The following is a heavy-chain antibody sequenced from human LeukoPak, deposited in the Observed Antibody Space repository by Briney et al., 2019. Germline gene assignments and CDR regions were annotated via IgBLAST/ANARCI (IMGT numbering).Heavy chain of an antibody. D-gene: IGHD2-15*01. J-gene: IGHJ5*02. V-gene: IGHV1-18*01. CDR3: ARDGLDIVVVVAAGERCCFDP. CDR2: ISAYNGNT. Sequence: ASVKVSCKASGYTFTSYGISCGRQAPGQGLEWMGWISAYNGNTNYAQKLQGRVTMTTDTSTSTAYMELRSLRSDDTAVYYCARDGLDIVVVVAAGERCCFDPWGQGTLVTVSS. CDR1: GYTFTSYG.